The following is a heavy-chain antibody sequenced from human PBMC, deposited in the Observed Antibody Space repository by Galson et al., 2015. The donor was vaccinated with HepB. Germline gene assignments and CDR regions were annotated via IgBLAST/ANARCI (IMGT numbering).Heavy chain of an antibody. CDR3: AGLEPQWLKAFDI. D-gene: IGHD6-19*01. J-gene: IGHJ3*02. Sequence: GAEVKKPGESLKISCKGSGYSFTSYWIGWVRQMPGKGLEWMGIIYPGDSDTRYSPSFQGQVTISADKSISTAYLRWSSLKASDTAMYYCAGLEPQWLKAFDIWGQGTMVTVSS. CDR1: GYSFTSYW. CDR2: IYPGDSDT. V-gene: IGHV5-51*03.